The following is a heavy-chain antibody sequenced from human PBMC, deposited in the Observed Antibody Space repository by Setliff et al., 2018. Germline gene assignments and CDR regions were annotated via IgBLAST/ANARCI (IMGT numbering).Heavy chain of an antibody. D-gene: IGHD3-3*01. Sequence: GASVKVSCKASGNTFTGYYIHWLRQAPGQGLEWMGCINPNSGDTTFAQKFQGRVAMTRDTSINTAYMELSTLRYDDTALYYCAREGLSFGPGCCPNWLDPWGQGTLVTVSS. J-gene: IGHJ5*02. V-gene: IGHV1-2*02. CDR3: AREGLSFGPGCCPNWLDP. CDR1: GNTFTGYY. CDR2: INPNSGDT.